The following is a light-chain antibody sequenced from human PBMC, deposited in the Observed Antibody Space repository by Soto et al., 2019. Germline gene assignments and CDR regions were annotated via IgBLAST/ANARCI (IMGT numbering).Light chain of an antibody. CDR3: SSYTSTSTPLV. CDR1: SSDVGGYNY. V-gene: IGLV2-14*03. CDR2: DVS. J-gene: IGLJ1*01. Sequence: QSALTQPASVSGSPGQSITISCTGTSSDVGGYNYVSWYQHHPGKAPKLMIYDVSNRPSGVSNRFSGSKSGSTASLTISGLQAEDEADYYCSSYTSTSTPLVFGTGTKLTVL.